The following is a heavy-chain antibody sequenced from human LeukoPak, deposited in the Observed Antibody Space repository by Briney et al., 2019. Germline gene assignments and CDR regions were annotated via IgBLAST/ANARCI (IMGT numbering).Heavy chain of an antibody. V-gene: IGHV1-69*04. CDR2: IIPILGIA. CDR3: ARGLIAASFPFDY. D-gene: IGHD6-25*01. Sequence: GASVKVSCKASGGTFISYAISWVRQAPGQGLEWMGRIIPILGIANYAQKFQGRVTITADKSTSTAYMELSSLRSEDTAVYYCARGLIAASFPFDYWGQGTLVTVSS. CDR1: GGTFISYA. J-gene: IGHJ4*02.